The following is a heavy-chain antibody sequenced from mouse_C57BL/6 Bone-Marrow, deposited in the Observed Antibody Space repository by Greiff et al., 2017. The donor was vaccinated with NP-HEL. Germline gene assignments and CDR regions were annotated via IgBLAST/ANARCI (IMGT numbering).Heavy chain of an antibody. CDR1: DSEVFPIAY. J-gene: IGHJ1*03. D-gene: IGHD1-1*01. CDR3: ARDYYGSRHWYFDV. Sequence: VQLQQSGSELRSPGSSVKLSCKDFDSEVFPIAYMSWVRQKPGHGFEWIGGILPSIGRTIYGEKFEDKATLDADTLSNTAYLELNSLTSEDSAIYYCARDYYGSRHWYFDVWGTGTTVTVSS. V-gene: IGHV15-2*01. CDR2: ILPSIGRT.